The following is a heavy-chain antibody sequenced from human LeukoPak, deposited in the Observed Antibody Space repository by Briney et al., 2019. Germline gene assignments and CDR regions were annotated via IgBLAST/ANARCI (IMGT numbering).Heavy chain of an antibody. J-gene: IGHJ4*02. CDR1: GNYW. Sequence: GGSLRLSCAASGNYWMHWVRQAPGKGLVWVSHINSDGSWTSYADSVKGRFTISKDNAKNTVYLQMNSLRTEDTAVYYCVSFYETYWGRGTLVTVSS. CDR2: INSDGSWT. V-gene: IGHV3-74*01. CDR3: VSFYETY. D-gene: IGHD3-16*01.